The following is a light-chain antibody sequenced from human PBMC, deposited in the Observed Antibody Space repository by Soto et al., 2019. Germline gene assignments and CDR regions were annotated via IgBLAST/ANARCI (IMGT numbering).Light chain of an antibody. Sequence: DIPMTQSPSTLSASVGDRVTITCRASQYISSWLAWYQQKPGQAPKLLIYKESFLESGVPSRFSGRGSGTEFTLTISSLQPHDFATYYCQQYNDYPWTFGQGTKLEIK. V-gene: IGKV1-5*03. CDR2: KES. CDR3: QQYNDYPWT. CDR1: QYISSW. J-gene: IGKJ1*01.